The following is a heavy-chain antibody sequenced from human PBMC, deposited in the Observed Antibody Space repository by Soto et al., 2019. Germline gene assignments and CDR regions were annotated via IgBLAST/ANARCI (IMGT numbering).Heavy chain of an antibody. CDR2: IYHSGST. CDR3: ASSHAGAHITAAVH. Sequence: PSETLSLTCAVSGVSISSGGYSWNWIRQPPGKGLEWIGYIYHSGSTYYNPSLKSRVTISVDRSKNQFSLKLSSVTAADTAVYYCASSHAGAHITAAVHWGQGTLVTVS. V-gene: IGHV4-30-2*01. J-gene: IGHJ4*02. D-gene: IGHD6-13*01. CDR1: GVSISSGGYS.